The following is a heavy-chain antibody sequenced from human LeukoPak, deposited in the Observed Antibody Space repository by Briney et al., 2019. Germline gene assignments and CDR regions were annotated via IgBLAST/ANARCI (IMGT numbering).Heavy chain of an antibody. Sequence: ASVKVSCKASGYTFTSYGISWVRQAPGQGLEWMGWISAYNGNTNYAQKLQGRVTMTTDTSTSTAYMELRSLRSDDTAVYYCARTNYNYYDSSGYSLLFDYWGQGTLVTVSS. J-gene: IGHJ4*02. CDR1: GYTFTSYG. V-gene: IGHV1-18*01. CDR3: ARTNYNYYDSSGYSLLFDY. CDR2: ISAYNGNT. D-gene: IGHD3-22*01.